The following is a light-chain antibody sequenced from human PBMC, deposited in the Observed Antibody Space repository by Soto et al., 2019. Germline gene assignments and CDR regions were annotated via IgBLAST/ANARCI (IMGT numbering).Light chain of an antibody. V-gene: IGLV2-14*01. CDR3: SSYTLNSTLV. Sequence: QSVLIQPASVSGSPGQWLTISCTGTSSDIGHYNYVSWYQQHPGKAPKLMIYEVGNRPSGVSTRFSASKSGNTASLTISGLQAEDEADYYCSSYTLNSTLVFGGGTQLTVL. J-gene: IGLJ2*01. CDR1: SSDIGHYNY. CDR2: EVG.